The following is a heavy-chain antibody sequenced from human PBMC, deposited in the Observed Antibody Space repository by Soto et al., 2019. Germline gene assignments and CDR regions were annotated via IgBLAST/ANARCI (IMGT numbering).Heavy chain of an antibody. V-gene: IGHV4-4*02. D-gene: IGHD5-12*01. Sequence: QVQLQESGPGLVKPSGTLSLTCAVSGGSISSSNWWSWVRQPPGKGLEWIGAIDHSGSPNYNPSLNGRVTISVDKSKNQFSLKLSSVTAADTAVYYCARDAGYNYPRSAFDIWGQGTMGTVSS. CDR3: ARDAGYNYPRSAFDI. J-gene: IGHJ3*02. CDR2: IDHSGSP. CDR1: GGSISSSNW.